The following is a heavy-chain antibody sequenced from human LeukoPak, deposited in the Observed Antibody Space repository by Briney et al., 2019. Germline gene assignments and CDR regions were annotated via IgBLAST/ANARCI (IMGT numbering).Heavy chain of an antibody. J-gene: IGHJ5*02. CDR2: INPNSGGT. V-gene: IGHV1-2*02. D-gene: IGHD1-26*01. Sequence: ASVKVSCKASGYTFTSYGISWVRQAPGQGLEWMGWINPNSGGTNYAQKFQGRVTMTRDTSISTAYMELSRLRSDDTAAYYCARDWGGSYPKWNWFDPWGQGTLVTVSS. CDR1: GYTFTSYG. CDR3: ARDWGGSYPKWNWFDP.